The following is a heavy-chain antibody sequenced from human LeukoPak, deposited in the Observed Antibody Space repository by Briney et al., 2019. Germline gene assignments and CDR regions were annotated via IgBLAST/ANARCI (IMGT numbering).Heavy chain of an antibody. D-gene: IGHD6-13*01. CDR3: AKGTHSSSWHWFDP. V-gene: IGHV3-21*04. Sequence: GGSLRLSCAASGFMFSSYWMNWVRQAPGEGLEWLSYIDSSGDVIYYADSVKGRFTISRDNGKNSLYLQMNSLRVEDTAVYYCAKGTHSSSWHWFDPWGQGTLVTVSS. J-gene: IGHJ5*02. CDR1: GFMFSSYW. CDR2: IDSSGDVI.